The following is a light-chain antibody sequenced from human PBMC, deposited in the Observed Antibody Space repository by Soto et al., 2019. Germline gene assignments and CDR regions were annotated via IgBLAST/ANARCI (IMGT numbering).Light chain of an antibody. J-gene: IGKJ5*01. CDR3: QQRNSWPVT. CDR1: QSVSSY. Sequence: EVVLTQSPATLSLSPGERATLSCRASQSVSSYVAWYQQKAGQAPRLLIFDSSNRATGIPARFSGSGSGTDFTLTISSLEPEDFEVYYCQQRNSWPVTFGQGTRLEIK. V-gene: IGKV3-11*01. CDR2: DSS.